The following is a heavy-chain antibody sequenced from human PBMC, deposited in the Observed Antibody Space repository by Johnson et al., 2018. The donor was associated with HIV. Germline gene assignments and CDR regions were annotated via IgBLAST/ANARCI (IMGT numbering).Heavy chain of an antibody. J-gene: IGHJ3*02. V-gene: IGHV3-66*01. CDR1: GFTVSGNY. D-gene: IGHD3-10*01. CDR3: ARDLRFDRLVQGRVIISGVFDM. CDR2: IYSGGST. Sequence: VQLVESGGDLVKPGGSLRLSCAGSGFTVSGNYMSWVRQAPGKGLEWVSVIYSGGSTQYADFVKGRFSISRDNSKNTLFLQMNSLRTEDTAVYSCARDLRFDRLVQGRVIISGVFDMWGQGTVVHVSS.